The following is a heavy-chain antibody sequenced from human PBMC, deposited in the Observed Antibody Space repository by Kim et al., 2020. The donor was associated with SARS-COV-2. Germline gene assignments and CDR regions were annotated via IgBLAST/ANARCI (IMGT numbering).Heavy chain of an antibody. CDR3: ARVRTYYYYMDV. CDR2: MNPNSGNT. Sequence: ASGKVSCKASGYTFTSYDINWVRQATGQGLEWMGWMNPNSGNTGYAQKFQGRVTMTRNTSISTAYMELSSLRSEDTAVYYCARVRTYYYYMDVWGKGTTVTVSS. J-gene: IGHJ6*03. V-gene: IGHV1-8*01. CDR1: GYTFTSYD.